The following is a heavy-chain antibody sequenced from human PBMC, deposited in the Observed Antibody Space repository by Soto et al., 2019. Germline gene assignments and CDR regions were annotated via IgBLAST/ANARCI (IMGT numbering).Heavy chain of an antibody. Sequence: QVQLVQSGAEVKKPGASVKVSCKASGYTFTGYYMHWVRQAPGQGLEWMGWINHNSGGTNYAQKFQGRVTMTRDTSISTAYMELSRLRSDDTAVYYCARDDGRDDERSWCHWGQGTLVTVSS. J-gene: IGHJ4*02. CDR3: ARDDGRDDERSWCH. CDR1: GYTFTGYY. CDR2: INHNSGGT. V-gene: IGHV1-2*02. D-gene: IGHD6-13*01.